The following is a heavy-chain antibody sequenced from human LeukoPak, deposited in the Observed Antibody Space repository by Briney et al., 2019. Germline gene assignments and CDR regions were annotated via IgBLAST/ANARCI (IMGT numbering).Heavy chain of an antibody. CDR1: GLTFSSYS. D-gene: IGHD6-13*01. Sequence: GGSLRLSCAASGLTFSSYSMNWVRKAPGKGLEWVAVISYDGSNKYYADSVKGRFTISRDNSKNTLYLQMNSLRAEDTAVYYCAKESGSSSFALGYWGQGTLVTVSS. J-gene: IGHJ4*02. V-gene: IGHV3-30*18. CDR3: AKESGSSSFALGY. CDR2: ISYDGSNK.